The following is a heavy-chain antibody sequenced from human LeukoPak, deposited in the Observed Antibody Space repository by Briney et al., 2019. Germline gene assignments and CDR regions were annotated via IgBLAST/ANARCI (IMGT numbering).Heavy chain of an antibody. CDR1: GGTFSSYA. Sequence: SVKVSCKASGGTFSSYAISWVRQAPGQGLEWMGGIIPIFCTANYAQKFHGRVTITADESTSTAYMELSSLRSEGTAVYYCARVVYSYGYPFVHWGQSTRLTVSS. CDR3: ARVVYSYGYPFVH. CDR2: IIPIFCTA. V-gene: IGHV1-69*13. D-gene: IGHD5-18*01. J-gene: IGHJ1*01.